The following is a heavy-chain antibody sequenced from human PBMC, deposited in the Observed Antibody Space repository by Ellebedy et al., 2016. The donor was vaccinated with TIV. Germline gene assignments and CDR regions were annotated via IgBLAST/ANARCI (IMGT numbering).Heavy chain of an antibody. J-gene: IGHJ4*02. Sequence: AASVKVSCKASGGTFSSYAISWVRQAPGQGLEWMGGIIPIFGTANYAQKFQGRVTITADESTSTAYMELSSLRSEDTAVYYCARGTPYSYGYTFDYWGQGTLVTVSS. V-gene: IGHV1-69*13. D-gene: IGHD5-18*01. CDR2: IIPIFGTA. CDR1: GGTFSSYA. CDR3: ARGTPYSYGYTFDY.